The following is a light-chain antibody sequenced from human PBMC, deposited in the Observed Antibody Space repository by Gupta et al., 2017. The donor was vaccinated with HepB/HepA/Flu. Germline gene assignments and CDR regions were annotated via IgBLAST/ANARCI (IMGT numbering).Light chain of an antibody. CDR1: QSLLYSDGNTY. V-gene: IGKV2-30*01. Sequence: DIVMTQSPLPLPVILGQPASISCRSSQSLLYSDGNTYLTWFQQRPGQSPRLLIYTVSNRDSGVPDRFSGSGSDTDFTLKISRVEAEDVGVYYCKQGTHRPLTFGGGTKVEIK. J-gene: IGKJ4*01. CDR2: TVS. CDR3: KQGTHRPLT.